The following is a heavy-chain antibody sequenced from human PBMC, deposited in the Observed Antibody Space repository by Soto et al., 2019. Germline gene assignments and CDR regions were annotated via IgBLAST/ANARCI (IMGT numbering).Heavy chain of an antibody. V-gene: IGHV3-53*04. D-gene: IGHD2-2*01. CDR1: GLTVSSTF. CDR3: PSRSPGSSCDRTSCPFDL. J-gene: IGHJ4*02. Sequence: GGSLRLSCAASGLTVSSTFMSWVRQAPGKGLEWVSVISSTGNTYYADSVKGRVSISRQSSDNTLYLQMNISREDDTAVYYCPSRSPGSSCDRTSCPFDLWGQGDLVTVSS. CDR2: ISSTGNT.